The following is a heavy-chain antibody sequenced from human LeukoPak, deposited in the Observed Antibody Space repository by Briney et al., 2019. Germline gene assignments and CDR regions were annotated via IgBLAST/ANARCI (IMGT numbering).Heavy chain of an antibody. CDR1: GGSFSGYY. Sequence: SETLSLTCAVYGGSFSGYYWSWIRQPPGKGLEWLGEINHSGSTNYNPSLKSRVTISVDTSKNQFSLKLSSVTAADTAVYYCARHSSGWYGFDYWGQGTLVTVSS. CDR3: ARHSSGWYGFDY. V-gene: IGHV4-34*01. CDR2: INHSGST. D-gene: IGHD6-19*01. J-gene: IGHJ4*02.